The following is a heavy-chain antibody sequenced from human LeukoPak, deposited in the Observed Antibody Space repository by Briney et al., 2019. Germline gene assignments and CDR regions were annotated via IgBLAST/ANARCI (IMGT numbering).Heavy chain of an antibody. Sequence: ASVKVSCTASGYTFTGYYMHWVRQAPGQGLEWMGWINPNSGCTNYAQKFQGRVTMTRDTSISTAYMELSRLRSDDTAVYYCARVEIIVGATTGDVDYWGQGTLVTVSS. CDR2: INPNSGCT. J-gene: IGHJ4*02. CDR3: ARVEIIVGATTGDVDY. CDR1: GYTFTGYY. V-gene: IGHV1-2*02. D-gene: IGHD1-26*01.